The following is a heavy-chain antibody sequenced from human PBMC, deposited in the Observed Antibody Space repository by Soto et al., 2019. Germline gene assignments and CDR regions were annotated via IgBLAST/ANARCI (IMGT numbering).Heavy chain of an antibody. V-gene: IGHV3-33*01. Sequence: QVQLVESGGGVVQPGRSLRLSCAASGFTFSSYGMHWVRQAPGKGLEWVAVIWYDGSNKYYADSVKGRFTISRDNSKNALYLQMNSLRPEDRGVYYCARALNRNYYDSSVGDSYNYGMDVGGKGTTVPVPS. CDR3: ARALNRNYYDSSVGDSYNYGMDV. J-gene: IGHJ6*04. D-gene: IGHD3-22*01. CDR2: IWYDGSNK. CDR1: GFTFSSYG.